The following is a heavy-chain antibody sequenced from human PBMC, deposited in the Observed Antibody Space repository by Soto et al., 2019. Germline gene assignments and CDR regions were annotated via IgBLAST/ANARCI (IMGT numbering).Heavy chain of an antibody. CDR2: INAGNGNT. CDR3: AREDSSGYFNFDI. J-gene: IGHJ3*02. CDR1: GYTFTSYY. V-gene: IGHV1-3*01. D-gene: IGHD3-22*01. Sequence: EASVKLSCKASGYTFTSYYMHWVRQAPGQRLEWMGWINAGNGNTKYSQKFQGRVTITRDTSASTAYMELSSLRSEDTAVYYCAREDSSGYFNFDIWGQGTMVTVSS.